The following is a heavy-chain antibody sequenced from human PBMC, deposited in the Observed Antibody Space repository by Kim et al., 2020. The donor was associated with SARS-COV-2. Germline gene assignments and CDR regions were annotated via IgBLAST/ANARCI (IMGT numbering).Heavy chain of an antibody. CDR1: GYTFTGYY. Sequence: ASVKVSCKASGYTFTGYYMHWVRQAPGQGLEWMGRINPNSGGTNYAQKFQGRVTMTRDTSISTAYMELSRLRSDDTAVYYCARLRRMLGYCSGGSCYGGWFDPWGQGTLVTVSS. CDR3: ARLRRMLGYCSGGSCYGGWFDP. J-gene: IGHJ5*02. D-gene: IGHD2-15*01. V-gene: IGHV1-2*06. CDR2: INPNSGGT.